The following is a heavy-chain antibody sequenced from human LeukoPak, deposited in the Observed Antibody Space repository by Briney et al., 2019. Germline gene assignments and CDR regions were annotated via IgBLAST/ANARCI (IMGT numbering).Heavy chain of an antibody. CDR2: ISGSGGST. CDR3: ARFAAGGSYYYYMDV. V-gene: IGHV3-23*01. J-gene: IGHJ6*03. Sequence: GGSLRLSCAASGFTFSSNAMSWVRQAPGRGLEWVSAISGSGGSTYYADSVKGRFSISRDNSNSMVYLQMTSLRLEDTAVYYCARFAAGGSYYYYMDVWGKGTTVTVSS. CDR1: GFTFSSNA. D-gene: IGHD3-10*01.